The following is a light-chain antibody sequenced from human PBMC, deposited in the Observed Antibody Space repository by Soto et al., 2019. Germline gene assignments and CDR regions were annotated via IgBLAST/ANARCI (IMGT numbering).Light chain of an antibody. CDR1: SSDIGAYNY. CDR2: EVN. CDR3: SSYAGGNNLV. Sequence: SALTQPPSASGSPGQSVTISCTGTSSDIGAYNYVSWYQQHPGKAPKLMIYEVNKRPSGVPDRFSGSKSGYTASLTVSGLQTEDEADYYCSSYAGGNNLVFGTGTKVTVL. V-gene: IGLV2-8*01. J-gene: IGLJ1*01.